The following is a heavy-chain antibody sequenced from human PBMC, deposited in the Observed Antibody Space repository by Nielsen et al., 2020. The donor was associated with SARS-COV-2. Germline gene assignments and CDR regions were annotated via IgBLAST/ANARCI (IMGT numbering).Heavy chain of an antibody. CDR2: IKSKTDGGTT. D-gene: IGHD3-16*02. J-gene: IGHJ4*02. V-gene: IGHV3-15*01. Sequence: GESLKISCAASGFTFSNAWMSWVRQAPGKGLEWVGRIKSKTDGGTTDYAAPVKGRFTISRDDSKNTLYLQMNSPKTEDTAVYYCTTDRYYDYVWGSYRFPDYWGQGTLVTVSS. CDR1: GFTFSNAW. CDR3: TTDRYYDYVWGSYRFPDY.